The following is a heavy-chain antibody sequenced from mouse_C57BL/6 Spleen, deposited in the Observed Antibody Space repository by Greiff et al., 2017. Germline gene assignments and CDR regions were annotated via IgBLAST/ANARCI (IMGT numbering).Heavy chain of an antibody. D-gene: IGHD2-1*01. CDR2: ISSGGSYT. CDR1: GFTFSSYG. J-gene: IGHJ2*01. V-gene: IGHV5-6*02. Sequence: DVKLVESGGDLVKPGGSLKLSCAASGFTFSSYGMSWVRQTPDKRLEWVATISSGGSYTYYPDSVKGRFTISRDNAKNTLYLQMSSLKSEDTAMYYCARQGSTTSLGYWGQGTTLTVSS. CDR3: ARQGSTTSLGY.